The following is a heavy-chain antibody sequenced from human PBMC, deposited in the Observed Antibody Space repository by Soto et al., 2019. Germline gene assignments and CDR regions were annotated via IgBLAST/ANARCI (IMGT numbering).Heavy chain of an antibody. CDR3: ARRAGDYGPYGMDV. J-gene: IGHJ6*02. CDR2: IDYSGST. D-gene: IGHD3-9*01. V-gene: IGHV4-30-4*01. CDR1: GGSISSGDYY. Sequence: SETLSRTCTVSGGSISSGDYYWIWIRQPPGKGLEWIGYIDYSGSTFNNPSLKSRLTLSIDTSKNQFSLKLSSVTAADSAVYYCARRAGDYGPYGMDVWGQGTTVTVSS.